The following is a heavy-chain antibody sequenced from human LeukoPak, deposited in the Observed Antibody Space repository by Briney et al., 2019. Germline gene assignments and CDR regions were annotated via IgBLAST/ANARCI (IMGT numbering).Heavy chain of an antibody. V-gene: IGHV1-2*02. CDR3: AREPYCSSTSCLQYSGYDLSWDY. CDR1: GYTFTGYY. Sequence: ASVKVSCKASGYTFTGYYMHWVRQAPGQGLEWMGWINPNSGGTNYAQKFQGRVTMTRDTSISTVYMELSRLRSDDTAVYYCAREPYCSSTSCLQYSGYDLSWDYWGQGTLVTVSS. CDR2: INPNSGGT. J-gene: IGHJ4*02. D-gene: IGHD2-2*01.